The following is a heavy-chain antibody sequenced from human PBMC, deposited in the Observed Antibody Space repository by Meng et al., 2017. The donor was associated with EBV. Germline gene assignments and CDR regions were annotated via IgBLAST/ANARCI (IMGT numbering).Heavy chain of an antibody. CDR3: AHRRDEYSSSWYGWFDP. V-gene: IGHV2-5*02. Sequence: QIRLKGSGPQPVKPTQTLTLTCTFSGFSLSTSGVGVGWIRQPPGKALEWLALIYWDDDKRYSPSLKSRLTITKDTSKNQVVLTMTNMDPVDTATYYCAHRRDEYSSSWYGWFDPWGQGTLVTVSS. J-gene: IGHJ5*02. D-gene: IGHD6-13*01. CDR2: IYWDDDK. CDR1: GFSLSTSGVG.